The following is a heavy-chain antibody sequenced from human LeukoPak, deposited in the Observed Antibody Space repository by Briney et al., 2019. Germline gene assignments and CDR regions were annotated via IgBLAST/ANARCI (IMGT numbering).Heavy chain of an antibody. V-gene: IGHV3-66*04. CDR3: ARLYGMDV. CDR2: IYSGGST. CDR1: GFTFSSYW. J-gene: IGHJ6*02. Sequence: GGSLRLSCAASGFTFSSYWMSWVRQAPGKGLEWVSVIYSGGSTYYADSVKGRFTISRDNSKNTLYLQMNSLRAEDTAVYYCARLYGMDVWGQGTTVTVSS.